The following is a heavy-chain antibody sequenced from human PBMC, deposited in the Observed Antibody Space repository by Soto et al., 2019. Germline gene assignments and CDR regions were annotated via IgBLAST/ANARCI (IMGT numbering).Heavy chain of an antibody. CDR2: ISGSGGST. CDR3: AKVRIWIAAAGPFDY. J-gene: IGHJ4*02. Sequence: TGGSLRLSCAAFGFTFSSCAMSWVRQAPGEGLEWVSAISGSGGSTYYADSVKGRLTISRDNSKNTLYLQMKSMRAEDTAVYYCAKVRIWIAAAGPFDYWGQGTLVTVSS. V-gene: IGHV3-23*01. CDR1: GFTFSSCA. D-gene: IGHD6-13*01.